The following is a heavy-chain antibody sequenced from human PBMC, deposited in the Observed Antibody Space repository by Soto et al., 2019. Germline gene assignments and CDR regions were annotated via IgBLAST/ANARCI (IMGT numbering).Heavy chain of an antibody. Sequence: SETPSLTCTVSGGSISSYYWSWIRQPPGKGLEWIGYIYYSGSTNYNPSLKSRVTISVDTSKNQFSLKLSSVTAADTAVYYCARIWFGELSSYYMDVWGKGTTVTVSS. J-gene: IGHJ6*03. CDR3: ARIWFGELSSYYMDV. D-gene: IGHD3-10*01. CDR1: GGSISSYY. CDR2: IYYSGST. V-gene: IGHV4-59*01.